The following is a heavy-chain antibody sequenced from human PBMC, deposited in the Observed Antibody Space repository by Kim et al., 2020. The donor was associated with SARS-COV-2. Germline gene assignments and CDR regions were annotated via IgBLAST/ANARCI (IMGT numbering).Heavy chain of an antibody. D-gene: IGHD6-6*01. V-gene: IGHV1-69*13. CDR1: GGTFSSYA. CDR3: ASGSGIAARNAFDI. Sequence: SVKVSCKASGGTFSSYAISWVRQAPGQGLEWMGGIIPIFGTANYAQKFQGRVTITADESTSTAYMELSSLRSEDTAVYYCASGSGIAARNAFDIWGQGTMVTVSS. CDR2: IIPIFGTA. J-gene: IGHJ3*02.